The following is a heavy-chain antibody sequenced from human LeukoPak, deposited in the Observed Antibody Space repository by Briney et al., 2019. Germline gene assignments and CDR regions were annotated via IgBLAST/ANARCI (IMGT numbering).Heavy chain of an antibody. Sequence: SVKISCTASGGTVTTYTLTWVRQAPGHGLEWMGGVIPISGTPNNAQKFQGRVTITANEATSTAYMDLSSLRSEDTAVYYCARSPSGSYPFDNWGQGTLVTVSS. CDR3: ARSPSGSYPFDN. J-gene: IGHJ4*02. CDR1: GGTVTTYT. V-gene: IGHV1-69*13. D-gene: IGHD1-26*01. CDR2: VIPISGTP.